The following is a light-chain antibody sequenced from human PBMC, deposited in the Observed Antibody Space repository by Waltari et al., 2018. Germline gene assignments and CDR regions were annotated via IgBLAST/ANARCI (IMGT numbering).Light chain of an antibody. CDR1: SSDVGGYNY. CDR2: DVS. V-gene: IGLV2-14*01. J-gene: IGLJ3*02. CDR3: CSFTSRSTWV. Sequence: QSALTQPASVSGSPGQSLPISCTGTSSDVGGYNYVSCYQQHPGKAPKLLIFDVSNRPSGVSNRFSGSKSGNTASLTISGLQAEDESDYYCCSFTSRSTWVFGGGTKVTVL.